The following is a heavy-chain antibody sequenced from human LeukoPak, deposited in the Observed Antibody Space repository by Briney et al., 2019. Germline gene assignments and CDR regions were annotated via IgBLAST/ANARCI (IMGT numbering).Heavy chain of an antibody. J-gene: IGHJ5*02. CDR2: IKQDGSEK. CDR1: GFTFSSYW. D-gene: IGHD1-7*01. CDR3: ARPIDWNYEGNWFDP. Sequence: GSLRLSCAASGFTFSSYWMSWVRQAPGKGLEWVANIKQDGSEKYYVDSVKGRFTISRDNAKNSLYLQMNSLSAEDTAVYYCARPIDWNYEGNWFDPWGQGTLVTVSS. V-gene: IGHV3-7*01.